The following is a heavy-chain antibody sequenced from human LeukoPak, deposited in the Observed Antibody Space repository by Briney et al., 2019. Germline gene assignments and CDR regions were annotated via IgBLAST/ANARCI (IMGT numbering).Heavy chain of an antibody. CDR3: AREPVGYCSSTSCYFDY. CDR1: GFTFSSYS. J-gene: IGHJ4*02. Sequence: GGSLRLSCAASGFTFSSYSMNWVRQAPGKGLEWISSISSSSSYIYYADSVKGRFTISRDNAKNSLYLQMNSLRAEDTAVYYCAREPVGYCSSTSCYFDYWGQGTLVTVSS. D-gene: IGHD2-2*03. V-gene: IGHV3-21*01. CDR2: ISSSSSYI.